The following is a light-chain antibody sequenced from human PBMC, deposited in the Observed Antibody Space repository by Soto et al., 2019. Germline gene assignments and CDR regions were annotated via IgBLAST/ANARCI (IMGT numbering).Light chain of an antibody. CDR3: QVWDSSSDHHV. CDR1: NIGSKS. Sequence: SYELTQPPSVSVAPGKTARITCGGTNIGSKSVHWYQQKPGQAPVLVIYYDSDRPSGIPERFSGSNSGNTANLTISRVEAGDEADYYCQVWDSSSDHHVFGTGTKLTVL. V-gene: IGLV3-21*04. CDR2: YDS. J-gene: IGLJ1*01.